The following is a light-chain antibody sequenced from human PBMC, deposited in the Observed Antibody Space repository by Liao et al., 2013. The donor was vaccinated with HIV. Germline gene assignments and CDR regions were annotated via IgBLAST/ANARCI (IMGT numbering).Light chain of an antibody. V-gene: IGLV3-21*04. CDR2: NDS. CDR1: NIGGKS. CDR3: QVWDSSSDPVYV. Sequence: SYELTQPPSVSVAPGKTARITCGGNNIGGKSVHWYQQKPGQAPVLVIYNDSDRPSGIPERFSGSKSGNTATLTISRVEAGDEADYYCQVWDSSSDPVYVFGTGTKVTVL. J-gene: IGLJ1*01.